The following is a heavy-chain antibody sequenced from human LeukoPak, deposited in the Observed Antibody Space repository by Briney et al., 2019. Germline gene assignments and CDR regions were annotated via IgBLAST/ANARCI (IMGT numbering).Heavy chain of an antibody. D-gene: IGHD4-17*01. Sequence: GGSLRLSCAASGFTVSSNYMSWVRQPPGKGLEWVSIIYSGGSTYYADSVKGRFTISRHNSKNTLYLQMSSLRVEDTAVYYCARENPRDYGVMDVWGQGTTVTVSS. J-gene: IGHJ6*02. CDR1: GFTVSSNY. V-gene: IGHV3-53*04. CDR3: ARENPRDYGVMDV. CDR2: IYSGGST.